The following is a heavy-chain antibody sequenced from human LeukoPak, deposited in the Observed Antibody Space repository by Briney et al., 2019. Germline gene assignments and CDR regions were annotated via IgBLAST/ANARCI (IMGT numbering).Heavy chain of an antibody. V-gene: IGHV3-30*04. CDR3: AKERGISYTYEFDY. Sequence: GGSLRLSCAASGFTFSSYAMHWVRQAPGKGLEWVAVISYGGSNKYYADSVKGRFTISRDNSKNTLYLQMSSLRAEDTAIYYCAKERGISYTYEFDYWGQGALVTVSS. CDR1: GFTFSSYA. CDR2: ISYGGSNK. D-gene: IGHD3-16*01. J-gene: IGHJ4*02.